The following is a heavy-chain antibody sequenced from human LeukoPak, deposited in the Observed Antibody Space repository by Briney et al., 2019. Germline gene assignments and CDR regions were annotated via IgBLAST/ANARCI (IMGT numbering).Heavy chain of an antibody. CDR2: ISGSGGST. J-gene: IGHJ4*02. CDR1: GFTFSSYA. D-gene: IGHD6-19*01. V-gene: IGHV3-23*01. Sequence: GGSLRLSCAASGFTFSSYAMSWVRQAPGKGLEWVSAISGSGGSTYYADSVRGRFTISRDNSKNTLYLQMNSLRAEDTAVYYCAKDLGIAVADHNFDYWGQGTLVTVSS. CDR3: AKDLGIAVADHNFDY.